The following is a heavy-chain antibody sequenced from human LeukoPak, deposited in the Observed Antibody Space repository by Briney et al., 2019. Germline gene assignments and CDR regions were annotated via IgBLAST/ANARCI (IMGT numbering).Heavy chain of an antibody. CDR1: GGSISSYY. V-gene: IGHV4-4*09. Sequence: SETLSLTRTVSGGSISSYYWSWIRQPPGKGLERIGYIYTSSSTNSNSSLKRRVTISVDTSKNQFSLKLSSLTAADTAVYYCAKLGYCSSTSCYSGAFDIWGQGTMVTVSS. D-gene: IGHD2-2*01. CDR2: IYTSSST. CDR3: AKLGYCSSTSCYSGAFDI. J-gene: IGHJ3*02.